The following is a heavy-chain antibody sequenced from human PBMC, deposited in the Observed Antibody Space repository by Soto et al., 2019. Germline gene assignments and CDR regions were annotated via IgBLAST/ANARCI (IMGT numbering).Heavy chain of an antibody. CDR3: ARGSISDWPFDY. D-gene: IGHD6-19*01. CDR2: IAPDTGDT. Sequence: QVQLVQSGAEVKKPGASVKVSCRASGFTFNTYAIHWVRQAPGQRLEWMGWIAPDTGDTAYSQNFQDRLTITRDTSANTAYMELSSLTSEDTAVYSCARGSISDWPFDYWGHGTLVTVSS. J-gene: IGHJ4*01. CDR1: GFTFNTYA. V-gene: IGHV1-3*01.